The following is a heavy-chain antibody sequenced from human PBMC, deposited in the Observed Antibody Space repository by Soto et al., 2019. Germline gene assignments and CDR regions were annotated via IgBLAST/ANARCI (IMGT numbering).Heavy chain of an antibody. CDR3: ARIALSSGDHETFDY. Sequence: SGPTLVNPTQTLTLTCTFSGFSLSTSGAGVGWIRQPPGKALEWLALIYWNDEKRYRPSLKTRLTITKDTSKNQVVLTMTNMDPLDTATYYCARIALSSGDHETFDYWGQGTLVTVPQ. CDR2: IYWNDEK. D-gene: IGHD2-15*01. J-gene: IGHJ4*02. V-gene: IGHV2-5*01. CDR1: GFSLSTSGAG.